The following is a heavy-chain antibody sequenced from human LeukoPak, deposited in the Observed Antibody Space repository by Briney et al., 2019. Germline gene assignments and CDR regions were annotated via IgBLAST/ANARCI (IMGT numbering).Heavy chain of an antibody. V-gene: IGHV1-58*02. CDR2: IVVGSGNT. CDR3: AGGSDVTPWEAFDI. D-gene: IGHD1-26*01. Sequence: SVNVSRKASLFTFPSSAMQRVRQARAQRREGIGWIVVGSGNTNYAQKFQERVTITRDMSTSTAYMELSSLRSEDTAVYYCAGGSDVTPWEAFDIWGGGTMVSVSS. J-gene: IGHJ3*02. CDR1: LFTFPSSA.